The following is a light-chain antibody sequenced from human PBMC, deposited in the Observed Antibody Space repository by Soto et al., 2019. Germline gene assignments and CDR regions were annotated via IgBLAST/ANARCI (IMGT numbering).Light chain of an antibody. V-gene: IGKV3-20*01. J-gene: IGKJ4*01. Sequence: IVLTQYPGTLSLSPGESATLSWKASQGFRSTYLAWDEQKPGQAPGLLXXGASNRANGISDRFSGSGSVADFTLTISSLQSEDFAGYYCQQHNTWPPLTFGGGTRWIS. CDR1: QGFRSTY. CDR2: GAS. CDR3: QQHNTWPPLT.